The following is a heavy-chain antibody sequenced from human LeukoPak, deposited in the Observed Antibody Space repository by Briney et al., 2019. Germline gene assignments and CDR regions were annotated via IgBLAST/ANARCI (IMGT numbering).Heavy chain of an antibody. D-gene: IGHD1-1*01. CDR3: AREGRYHYYYYGMDV. CDR2: IYYSGST. Sequence: PGGCLRLSCAASGFTFSTYSMNWVRQAPGKGLEWIGYIYYSGSTNYNPSLKSRVTISVDTFMNQFSLKLSSVTAADTAVYYCAREGRYHYYYYGMDVWGQGTTVTVSS. CDR1: GFTFSTYS. J-gene: IGHJ6*02. V-gene: IGHV4-59*01.